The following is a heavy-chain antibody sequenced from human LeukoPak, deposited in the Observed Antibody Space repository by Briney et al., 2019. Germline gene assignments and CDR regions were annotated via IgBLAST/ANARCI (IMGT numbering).Heavy chain of an antibody. J-gene: IGHJ4*02. CDR3: VRDRGWYHFDL. V-gene: IGHV3-7*01. CDR2: IKEDATES. CDR1: GFSFGSYW. D-gene: IGHD3-10*01. Sequence: GGSLRLSCAASGFSFGSYWMTWIRQAPGKGLEWVAHIKEDATESRSADSVKGRFSISRDNTKNSLFLQLNSLRTEDTAVYYCVRDRGWYHFDLWGQGALVTVSS.